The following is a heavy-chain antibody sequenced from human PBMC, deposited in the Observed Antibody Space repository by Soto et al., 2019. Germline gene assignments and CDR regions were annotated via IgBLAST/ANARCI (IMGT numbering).Heavy chain of an antibody. V-gene: IGHV4-59*01. CDR2: IYYSGST. J-gene: IGHJ6*02. D-gene: IGHD4-17*01. CDR3: ARDLGGTVTTWEIYGMDV. CDR1: GGSISSYY. Sequence: KTSETLSLTCTVSGGSISSYYWSWIRQPPGKGLEWIGYIYYSGSTNYNPSLKSRVTISVDTSKNQFSLKLSSVTAADTAVYYCARDLGGTVTTWEIYGMDVWGQGTTVTVSS.